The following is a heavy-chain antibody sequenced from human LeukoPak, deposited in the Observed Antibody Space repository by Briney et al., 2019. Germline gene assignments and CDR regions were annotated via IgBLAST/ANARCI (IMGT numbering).Heavy chain of an antibody. J-gene: IGHJ6*03. CDR3: ARDSITTDYYMDV. CDR1: GLTFRSYS. D-gene: IGHD4-11*01. CDR2: ISSSSNYI. Sequence: GGSLRLSCAASGLTFRSYSMNWVRQAPGKGLEWVSSISSSSNYIYYSDSVKGRFTISRDNAKNSLYLQMNSLRAEDTAVYYCARDSITTDYYMDVWGKGTTVTVSS. V-gene: IGHV3-21*01.